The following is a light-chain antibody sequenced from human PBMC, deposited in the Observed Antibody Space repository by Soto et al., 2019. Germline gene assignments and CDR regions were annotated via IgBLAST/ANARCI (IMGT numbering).Light chain of an antibody. Sequence: EIVMTQSPATLSMSPGERATLSGRASQSIGTNLAWFQQRPGQAPRLLIYGASTWASGIPVRFSGSGSGTDFTLTINSLQSEDFAVYYCQQYGSSPPITFGQGTRLEIK. CDR2: GAS. CDR1: QSIGTN. CDR3: QQYGSSPPIT. V-gene: IGKV3-15*01. J-gene: IGKJ5*01.